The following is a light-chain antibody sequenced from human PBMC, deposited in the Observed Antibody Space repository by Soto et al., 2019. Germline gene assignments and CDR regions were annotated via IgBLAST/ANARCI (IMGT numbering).Light chain of an antibody. Sequence: DIQMTQSPSSPPASVGDRVTITCRASRSINTYVNWYQQRPGKAPELLIYSASSLHTGVPSRFSGSGAGTDFTFTINSLLPEDFAIYYCQQTYSTPRTFGQGTKVDIK. V-gene: IGKV1-39*01. CDR1: RSINTY. J-gene: IGKJ1*01. CDR2: SAS. CDR3: QQTYSTPRT.